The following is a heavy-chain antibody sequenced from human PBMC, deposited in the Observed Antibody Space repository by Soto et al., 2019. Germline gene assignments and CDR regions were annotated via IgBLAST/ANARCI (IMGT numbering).Heavy chain of an antibody. D-gene: IGHD2-2*03. CDR1: GFRFSEHA. CDR3: SRGSFGYYGP. CDR2: IRNTPYGGTT. Sequence: DVQLVESGGGLVAPGRSLRLSCNCSGFRFSEHAMTWVRQAPGKGLEWVGFIRNTPYGGTTDYAASVRGRFTISRDDSASIAYLQMNSLKTEDSGLYYCSRGSFGYYGPWGPGTLFTVSA. J-gene: IGHJ5*02. V-gene: IGHV3-49*04.